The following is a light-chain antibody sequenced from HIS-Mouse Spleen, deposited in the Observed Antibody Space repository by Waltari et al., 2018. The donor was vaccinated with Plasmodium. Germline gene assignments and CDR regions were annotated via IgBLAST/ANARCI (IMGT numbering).Light chain of an antibody. Sequence: DIQMTQSPSPLSASVGDRVTITCRASQSISSWLAWYQQKPGKAPKLLIYKASSLESGVPSRFSGSGSGTEFTLTISSLQPDDFATYYCQQRSNWPRVLTFGGGTKVEIK. CDR3: QQRSNWPRVLT. J-gene: IGKJ4*01. CDR2: KAS. CDR1: QSISSW. V-gene: IGKV1-5*03.